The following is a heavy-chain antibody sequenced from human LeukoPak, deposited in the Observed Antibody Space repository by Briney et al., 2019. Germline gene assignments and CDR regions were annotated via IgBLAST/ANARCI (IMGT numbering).Heavy chain of an antibody. J-gene: IGHJ1*01. Sequence: GSLRLSCAASGFTFGSYGMHWVRQAPGKGLEWVSVISYDGINKDYPDSVKGRFTISRDNSKNTLYLQMNSLRAEDTAVYYCAKIASGSSSWSGAEYFQYWGQGTLVTVSS. CDR3: AKIASGSSSWSGAEYFQY. D-gene: IGHD6-13*01. CDR2: ISYDGINK. V-gene: IGHV3-30*18. CDR1: GFTFGSYG.